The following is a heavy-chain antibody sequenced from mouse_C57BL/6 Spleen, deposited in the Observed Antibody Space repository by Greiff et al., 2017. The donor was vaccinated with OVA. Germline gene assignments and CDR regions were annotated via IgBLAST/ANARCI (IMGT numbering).Heavy chain of an antibody. CDR1: GYTFTSYG. CDR2: IYPRSGNT. Sequence: QVQLQQSGAELARPGASVKLSCKASGYTFTSYGISWVKQRTGQGLEWIGEIYPRSGNTYYNEKFKGKATLTADKSSSTAYMELRSLTSEDSAVYVCASPYYGSSSYYYAMDYWGQGTSVTVSS. CDR3: ASPYYGSSSYYYAMDY. D-gene: IGHD1-1*01. V-gene: IGHV1-81*01. J-gene: IGHJ4*01.